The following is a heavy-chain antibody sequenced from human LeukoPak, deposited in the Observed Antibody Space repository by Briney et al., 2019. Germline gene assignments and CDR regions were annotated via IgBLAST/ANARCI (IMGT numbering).Heavy chain of an antibody. CDR3: ARARDIWVISYFDY. V-gene: IGHV3-7*01. Sequence: PGGSLRLSCAASGFTFSNYWMSWVRQAPGKGLEWVANIKQDGSDKNYVDSVKGRFTITRDNAKDSLYLQMNSLRAEDTAVYYCARARDIWVISYFDYWGQGTLVTVPS. CDR1: GFTFSNYW. CDR2: IKQDGSDK. D-gene: IGHD3-22*01. J-gene: IGHJ4*02.